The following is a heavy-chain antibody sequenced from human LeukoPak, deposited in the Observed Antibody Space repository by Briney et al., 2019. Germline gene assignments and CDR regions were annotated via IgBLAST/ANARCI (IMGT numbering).Heavy chain of an antibody. CDR2: IYYSGTT. Sequence: PSETLSLTCTVSGGSVSSGGYYWNWIRQPPGKGLEWIGSIYYSGTTYYSPSLKSRVTISVHTSKNQFSLKLSSVTAADTAVYYCARQQCNGGSCYSRAIWFDPWGQGTLVTVSS. V-gene: IGHV4-39*01. CDR1: GGSVSSGGYY. D-gene: IGHD2-15*01. J-gene: IGHJ5*02. CDR3: ARQQCNGGSCYSRAIWFDP.